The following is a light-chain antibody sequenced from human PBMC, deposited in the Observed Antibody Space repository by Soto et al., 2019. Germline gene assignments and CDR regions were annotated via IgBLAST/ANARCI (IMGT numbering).Light chain of an antibody. Sequence: QSVLTQPPSASGTPGQRVTISCSGSSSNIGSNYVYWYQQIPATAPKLLIYNNNQRPSGVPDRFSDSKSGTSASLAISGLRSEDEADYYCASWDDSLSAWVFGGGTKLTVL. CDR2: NNN. CDR1: SSNIGSNY. J-gene: IGLJ3*02. CDR3: ASWDDSLSAWV. V-gene: IGLV1-47*02.